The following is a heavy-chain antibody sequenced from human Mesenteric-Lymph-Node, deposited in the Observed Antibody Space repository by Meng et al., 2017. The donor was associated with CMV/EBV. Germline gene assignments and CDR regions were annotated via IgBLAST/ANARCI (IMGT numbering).Heavy chain of an antibody. CDR3: ASGGRVTTMVPGVGYY. Sequence: GGTCSSDTISWVRQAPGQGLEWMGGIIPIFATANYAQKFHGRVTITADESTSTAYLELRSLTSDDTAIYYCASGGRVTTMVPGVGYYWGQGTLVTVSS. CDR1: GGTCSSDT. D-gene: IGHD3-10*01. V-gene: IGHV1-69*01. J-gene: IGHJ4*02. CDR2: IIPIFATA.